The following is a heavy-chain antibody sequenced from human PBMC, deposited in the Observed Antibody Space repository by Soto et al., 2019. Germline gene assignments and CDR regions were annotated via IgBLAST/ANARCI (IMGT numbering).Heavy chain of an antibody. V-gene: IGHV4-61*01. J-gene: IGHJ4*02. Sequence: SETLSLTCTVSGGSVSSGTYYWSWIRQPPGKGLEWIGYIYYSGGANYNPSLKSRVTISLDTSKNQFSLTLSSVTAADTAVYYCARDLNYYYFDYWGQGTLVTVS. CDR3: ARDLNYYYFDY. D-gene: IGHD3-10*01. CDR1: GGSVSSGTYY. CDR2: IYYSGGA.